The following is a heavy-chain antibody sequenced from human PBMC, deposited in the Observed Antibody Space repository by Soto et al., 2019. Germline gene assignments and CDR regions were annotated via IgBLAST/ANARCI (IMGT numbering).Heavy chain of an antibody. CDR1: GYTFTSYG. CDR2: ISAYNGNT. Sequence: AAVKVSCKASGYTFTSYGISWVRQAPGQGPEWMGWISAYNGNTNYAQKLQGRVTMTTDTSTSTAYMELRSLRSDDTAVYYCARDEGITIFGVVIFSSDYWGQGTLVTVSS. V-gene: IGHV1-18*01. D-gene: IGHD3-3*01. CDR3: ARDEGITIFGVVIFSSDY. J-gene: IGHJ4*02.